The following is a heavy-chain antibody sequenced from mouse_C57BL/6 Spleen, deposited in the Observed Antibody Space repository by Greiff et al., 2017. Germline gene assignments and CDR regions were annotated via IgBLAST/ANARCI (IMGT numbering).Heavy chain of an antibody. D-gene: IGHD2-14*01. J-gene: IGHJ2*01. CDR2: FQPGSGSK. CDR1: GYTFTEYT. Sequence: VQLQQSGAELVKPGASVKLSCKASGYTFTEYTIHWVKQRSGQGLEWIGWFQPGSGSKKYNEKFKDKATLTVDKSSSTAYMELSRLTSEDSAVYFCARLGTGVDVDYWGQGTTLTVSS. V-gene: IGHV1-62-2*01. CDR3: ARLGTGVDVDY.